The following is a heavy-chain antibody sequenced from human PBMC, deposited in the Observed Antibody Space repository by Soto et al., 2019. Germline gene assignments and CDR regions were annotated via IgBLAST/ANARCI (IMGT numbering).Heavy chain of an antibody. CDR2: IYYSGST. CDR1: DGSISNYY. V-gene: IGHV4-59*01. CDR3: ARGGGGTSPLKGVFGY. J-gene: IGHJ4*02. Sequence: SETLSLTCTVSDGSISNYYWSWIRQPPGKELEWIGYIYYSGSTNYNPSLKSRVTISVDTSKNQFSLQLISVTAADTAVYYCARGGGGTSPLKGVFGYWGRGILVPVSS. D-gene: IGHD3-3*01.